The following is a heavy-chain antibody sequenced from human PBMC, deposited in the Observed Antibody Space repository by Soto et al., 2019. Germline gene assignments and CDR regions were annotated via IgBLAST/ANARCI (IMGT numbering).Heavy chain of an antibody. Sequence: QVQLVESGGGVVQPGRSLRLSCAASGFTFSSYGMHWVRQAPGKGLEWVAVISYDGSNKYYADSVKGRFTISRDNSKNTLYLQMNSLRAEDTAVYYCAKVRRIRRDIAAQSDYWGQGTLVTVSS. J-gene: IGHJ4*02. CDR3: AKVRRIRRDIAAQSDY. D-gene: IGHD6-13*01. V-gene: IGHV3-30*18. CDR2: ISYDGSNK. CDR1: GFTFSSYG.